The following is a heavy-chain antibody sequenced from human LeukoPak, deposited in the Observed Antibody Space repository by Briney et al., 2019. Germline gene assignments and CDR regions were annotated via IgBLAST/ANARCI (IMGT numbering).Heavy chain of an antibody. D-gene: IGHD6-13*01. V-gene: IGHV1-2*02. J-gene: IGHJ6*03. CDR1: GYTFTGYY. CDR2: INPNSGGT. Sequence: ASVKVSCKASGYTFTGYYMHWVRQAPGQGLEWMGWINPNSGGTNYAQKFQGRVTMTRDTSIGTAYMELSRLRSDDTAVYYCARDGSSWYFYYYYYMDVWGKGTTVTVSS. CDR3: ARDGSSWYFYYYYYMDV.